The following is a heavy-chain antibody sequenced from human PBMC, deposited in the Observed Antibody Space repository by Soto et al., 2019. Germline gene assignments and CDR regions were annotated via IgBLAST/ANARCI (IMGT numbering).Heavy chain of an antibody. CDR1: GYTFTSYC. CDR3: ARARGTTRKTWIQLWLHDYFDY. V-gene: IGHV1-46*01. D-gene: IGHD5-18*01. CDR2: INPSGGST. Sequence: ASVKVSCKASGYTFTSYCMHWVRQAPGQGLEWMGIINPSGGSTSYAQKFQGRVTMTRDTSTSTVYMELSSLRSEDTAVYYCARARGTTRKTWIQLWLHDYFDYWGQGTLVTVCS. J-gene: IGHJ4*02.